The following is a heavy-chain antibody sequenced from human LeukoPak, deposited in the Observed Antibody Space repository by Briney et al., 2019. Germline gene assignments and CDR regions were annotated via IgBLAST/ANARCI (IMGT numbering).Heavy chain of an antibody. J-gene: IGHJ4*02. D-gene: IGHD1-26*01. CDR3: ARRLRWEPPILGFDY. Sequence: GESLKISCKGSGYSFTSYWIGWVRQMPGKGLEWMGIIYPGDSDTRYSPSFQGQVTISADKSISTAYLQWSSLKASDTAMYYCARRLRWEPPILGFDYWGQGTLVTVSS. V-gene: IGHV5-51*01. CDR1: GYSFTSYW. CDR2: IYPGDSDT.